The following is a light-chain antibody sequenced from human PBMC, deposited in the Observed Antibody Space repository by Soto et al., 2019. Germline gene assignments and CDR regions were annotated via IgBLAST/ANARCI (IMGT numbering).Light chain of an antibody. V-gene: IGKV3-15*01. J-gene: IGKJ1*01. CDR1: QSVRSH. Sequence: EIMMTQSPATLSVSPGERATLSCRASQSVRSHLAWYQQKPGQAPRLLIYDASTRATDIPTRFSGSGSGTDFTLTISRLEPEDFAVYYCQLYGFSPKMFGQGTKVDIK. CDR2: DAS. CDR3: QLYGFSPKM.